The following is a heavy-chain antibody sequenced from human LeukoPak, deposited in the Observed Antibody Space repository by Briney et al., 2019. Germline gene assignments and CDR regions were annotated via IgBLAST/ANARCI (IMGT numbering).Heavy chain of an antibody. D-gene: IGHD3-3*01. CDR1: GGSISSYY. J-gene: IGHJ5*02. CDR2: IYYSGNT. CDR3: ARQGLRFSLSGFWFDP. V-gene: IGHV4-59*08. Sequence: PSETLSLTCTVSGGSISSYYWGWIRQPPGKGLEWIGYIYYSGNTNYNPSLQSRVTISVDTSKNQFSLKLSSVTAADAAVYYCARQGLRFSLSGFWFDPWGQGTLVTVSS.